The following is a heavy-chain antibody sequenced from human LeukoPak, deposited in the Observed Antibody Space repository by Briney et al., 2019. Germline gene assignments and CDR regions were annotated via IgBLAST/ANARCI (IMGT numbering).Heavy chain of an antibody. V-gene: IGHV4-38-2*02. CDR3: ARDHLANLASRLFDP. J-gene: IGHJ5*02. CDR2: IHHSGRT. Sequence: SETLSRTCTVSGYSISSDYYWGWIRQPPGKGLEWIGSIHHSGRTYYNPSLKSRVTISVDTSKNQFSLKLSSVTAADTAVYYCARDHLANLASRLFDPWGQGTLVTVSS. D-gene: IGHD3-3*01. CDR1: GYSISSDYY.